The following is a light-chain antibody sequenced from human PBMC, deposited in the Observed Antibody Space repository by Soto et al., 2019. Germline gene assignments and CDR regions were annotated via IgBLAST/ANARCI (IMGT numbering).Light chain of an antibody. CDR3: QRYGSSQFT. CDR2: GAS. CDR1: QSVGSNY. Sequence: EIVLTQSPGTLSLSPGERATLSCRASQSVGSNYLAWYQQIPGQAPRLLIYGASSRATGIPDRFSGSGSGTDFTLTINRLETEDFAVYYCQRYGSSQFTFGPATKLDIK. V-gene: IGKV3-20*01. J-gene: IGKJ3*01.